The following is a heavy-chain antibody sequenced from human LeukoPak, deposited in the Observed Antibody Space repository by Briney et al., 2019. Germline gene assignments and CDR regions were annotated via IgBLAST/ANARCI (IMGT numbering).Heavy chain of an antibody. J-gene: IGHJ6*02. CDR1: GGSISSYY. V-gene: IGHV4-59*08. D-gene: IGHD2-2*01. Sequence: SETLSLTCTVSGGSISSYYWSWIRQPPGKGLERIGYIYYSGSTNYNPSLKSRLTISVDTSKNQFSLKLSSVTAADTAVYYCARHTARPLGYCSSSSCLGNYYYAMDVWGQGTSVTVSS. CDR2: IYYSGST. CDR3: ARHTARPLGYCSSSSCLGNYYYAMDV.